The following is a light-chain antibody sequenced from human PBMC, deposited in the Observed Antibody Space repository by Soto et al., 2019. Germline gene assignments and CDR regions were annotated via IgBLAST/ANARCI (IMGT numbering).Light chain of an antibody. V-gene: IGLV3-21*04. J-gene: IGLJ1*01. Sequence: SYELTQPPSVSVAPGKTARITCGGNNIGSKGVHWYQQKPGQAPVLVIYYDSDRPSGIPERFSGSNSGNTATLTISRVEAGDEADYYCQVWDSSRPVFGTGTKLTVL. CDR3: QVWDSSRPV. CDR2: YDS. CDR1: NIGSKG.